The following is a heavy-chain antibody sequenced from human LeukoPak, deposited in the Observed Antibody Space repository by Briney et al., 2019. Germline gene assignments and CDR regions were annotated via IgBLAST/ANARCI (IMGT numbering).Heavy chain of an antibody. V-gene: IGHV4-38-2*01. J-gene: IGHJ4*02. CDR1: GYSISSGYY. Sequence: SETLSLTCAVSGYSISSGYYWGWIRQPPGKGLEWIGSILHSGSTYYNPSLKSRVTISVDTSKNQFSLKLSSVTAADTAVYYCARGASFGYWGQGTLVTVSS. CDR3: ARGASFGY. CDR2: ILHSGST.